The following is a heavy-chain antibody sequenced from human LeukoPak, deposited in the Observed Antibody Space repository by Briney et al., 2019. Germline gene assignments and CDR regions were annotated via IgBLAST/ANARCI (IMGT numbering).Heavy chain of an antibody. CDR3: ARGLRPYSGYDNLAFDI. Sequence: GGSLRLSCAASGFTFSSYSMNWVRQAPGKGLEWVSFISTSSSYIYYADSVKGRFTISRDNAKNSLYLQMNSLRAEDTAVYYCARGLRPYSGYDNLAFDIWGQGTRVTVSS. J-gene: IGHJ3*02. CDR2: ISTSSSYI. V-gene: IGHV3-21*01. D-gene: IGHD5-12*01. CDR1: GFTFSSYS.